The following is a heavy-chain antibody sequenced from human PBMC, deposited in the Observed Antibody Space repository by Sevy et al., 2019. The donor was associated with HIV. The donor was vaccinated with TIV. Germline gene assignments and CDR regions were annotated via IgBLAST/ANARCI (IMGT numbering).Heavy chain of an antibody. CDR3: ARDRGTAMVSYIFDY. Sequence: GGSLRLSCTASGFTLSSYSMNWVRQAPGKGLEWVSYISSSSSTIYYADSVKGRFTISRDNAKNSLYLQMNSLRDEDTAVYYCARDRGTAMVSYIFDYWGQGTLVTVSS. CDR1: GFTLSSYS. CDR2: ISSSSSTI. J-gene: IGHJ4*02. D-gene: IGHD5-18*01. V-gene: IGHV3-48*02.